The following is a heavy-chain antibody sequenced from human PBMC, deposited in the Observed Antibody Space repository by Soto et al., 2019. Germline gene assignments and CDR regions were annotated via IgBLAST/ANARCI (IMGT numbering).Heavy chain of an antibody. V-gene: IGHV4-30-4*01. CDR1: GGSISSGDYY. J-gene: IGHJ4*02. CDR3: ARDVRAGDYVWWGYRYTPSYFDY. Sequence: SETLSLTCTVSGGSISSGDYYWSWIRQPPGKGLEWIGYIYYSGSTYYNPSLKSRVTISVDTSKNQFSLKLSSVTAADTAVYYCARDVRAGDYVWWGYRYTPSYFDYWGQGTLVTV. CDR2: IYYSGST. D-gene: IGHD3-16*02.